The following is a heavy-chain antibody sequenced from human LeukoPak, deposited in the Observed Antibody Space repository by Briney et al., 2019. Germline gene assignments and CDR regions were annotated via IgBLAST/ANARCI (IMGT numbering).Heavy chain of an antibody. CDR1: GFTFSSYA. D-gene: IGHD2-15*01. V-gene: IGHV3-23*01. CDR3: AKDSSGGYYSNYFDY. Sequence: PGGSLRLSCAASGFTFSSYAMSWVRQAPGKGLEWVSAISSSGSSTYYADSVKGRFTISRDNSKNTLYLQMHSLRAEDTAVYYCAKDSSGGYYSNYFDYWGQGTLVTVSS. J-gene: IGHJ4*02. CDR2: ISSSGSST.